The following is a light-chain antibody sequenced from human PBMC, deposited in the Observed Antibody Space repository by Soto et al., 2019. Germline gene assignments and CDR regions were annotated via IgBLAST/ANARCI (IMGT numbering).Light chain of an antibody. CDR2: TAS. CDR3: QQSYGNPWT. J-gene: IGKJ1*01. CDR1: QSIRSY. Sequence: DIQMTQSPSFVSASVGDRVTLTCRASQSIRSYLNWYQQKPGEAPMLLIYTASSLQSGVSSRFSGSGSGTDFTLTISSLQPEDFATYYCQQSYGNPWTFGQGTRVEIK. V-gene: IGKV1-39*01.